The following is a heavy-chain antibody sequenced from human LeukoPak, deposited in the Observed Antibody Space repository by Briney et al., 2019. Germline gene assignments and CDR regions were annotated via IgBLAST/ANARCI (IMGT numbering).Heavy chain of an antibody. CDR3: AKGYRNYDFWSGSYFDF. CDR1: GFTFSSYV. V-gene: IGHV3-23*01. Sequence: GGSLRLSCAASGFTFSSYVMTWVRQAPGKGLEWVSPISGSGGSTYYADSVKGRFTISRDNSKNTLYLQMNSLRADDTAVYYCAKGYRNYDFWSGSYFDFWGQGTLVTVSS. D-gene: IGHD3-3*01. J-gene: IGHJ4*02. CDR2: ISGSGGST.